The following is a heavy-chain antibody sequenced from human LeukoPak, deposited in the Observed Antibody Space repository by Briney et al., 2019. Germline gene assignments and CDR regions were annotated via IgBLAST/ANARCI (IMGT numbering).Heavy chain of an antibody. Sequence: GGTLRLSCAASGFTFSSYGMSWVRQAPGKGLEWVSAISGSGGSTYYADSVKGRFTISRDNSKNTLYLQMNSLRAEDTAVYYCAKANQYCSGGSCYYLYMDVWGKGTTVTISS. V-gene: IGHV3-23*01. J-gene: IGHJ6*03. CDR2: ISGSGGST. D-gene: IGHD2-15*01. CDR3: AKANQYCSGGSCYYLYMDV. CDR1: GFTFSSYG.